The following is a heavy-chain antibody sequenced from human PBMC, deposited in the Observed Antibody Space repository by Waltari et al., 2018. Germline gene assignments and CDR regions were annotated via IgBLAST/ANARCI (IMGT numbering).Heavy chain of an antibody. CDR3: AREQFYNSGIQGSAFDY. Sequence: EVQLVESGGGLIQPGGSLRLSCAASGFTFSSYEVNWVRQAPGKGLEWVSYIGRSGVIMFFADSVRGRFTISRDNAKNSLYLQMNSLRVEDTAVYYCAREQFYNSGIQGSAFDYWGQGTLVTVSS. V-gene: IGHV3-48*03. D-gene: IGHD3-10*01. J-gene: IGHJ4*02. CDR1: GFTFSSYE. CDR2: IGRSGVIM.